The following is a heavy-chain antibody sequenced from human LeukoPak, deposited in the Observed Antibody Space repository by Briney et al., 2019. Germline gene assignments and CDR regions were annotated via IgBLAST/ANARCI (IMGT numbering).Heavy chain of an antibody. CDR2: NITSSTYT. CDR3: ARDRRSAVYDPSRFDL. V-gene: IGHV3-21*01. CDR1: GFSFSYYS. J-gene: IGHJ4*02. D-gene: IGHD5/OR15-5a*01. Sequence: NPGGSLRLSCAASGFSFSYYSMNWVRQAPGKVLEWVSSNITSSTYTYYADSVKGRFTISRDNAKNSLFLQMNSRRADDTAVYYCARDRRSAVYDPSRFDLWGQGTLVTVSS.